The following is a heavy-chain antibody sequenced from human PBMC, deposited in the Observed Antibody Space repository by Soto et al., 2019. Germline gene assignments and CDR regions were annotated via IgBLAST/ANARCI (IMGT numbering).Heavy chain of an antibody. J-gene: IGHJ4*02. CDR2: IYYSGST. D-gene: IGHD6-19*01. V-gene: IGHV4-59*08. Sequence: SETLSLTCTVSGGSISRYYWSWIRQPPGKGLEWIGYIYYSGSTNYNPSLKSRVTISVDTSKNQFSLKLSSVTAADTAVDYCGSRPTVAGKSYWGQGTLVTVS. CDR3: GSRPTVAGKSY. CDR1: GGSISRYY.